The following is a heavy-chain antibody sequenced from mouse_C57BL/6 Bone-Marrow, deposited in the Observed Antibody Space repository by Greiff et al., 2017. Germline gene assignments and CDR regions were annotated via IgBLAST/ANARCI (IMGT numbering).Heavy chain of an antibody. Sequence: DVKLVESEGGLVQPGSSMKLSCTASGFTFSDYYMAWVRQVPEKGLEWVANINYDGSSTYYLDSLKSRFIISRDNAKNILYLQMSSLKSEDTATYYCARGEDGYYYAMDYWGQGTSVTVSS. D-gene: IGHD2-3*01. CDR1: GFTFSDYY. J-gene: IGHJ4*01. CDR3: ARGEDGYYYAMDY. CDR2: INYDGSST. V-gene: IGHV5-16*01.